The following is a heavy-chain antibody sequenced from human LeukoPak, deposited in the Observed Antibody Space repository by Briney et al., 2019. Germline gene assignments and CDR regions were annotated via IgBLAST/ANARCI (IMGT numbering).Heavy chain of an antibody. Sequence: TGGSLRLSCAASGFTFEDFSMHWVRQAPGKGLEWVSSISSSSSYIYYADSVKGRFTISRDNAKNSLYLQMNSLRAEDTAVYYCARAPGFGYYDSSGYYPDAFDIWGQGTMVTVSS. V-gene: IGHV3-21*01. CDR2: ISSSSSYI. D-gene: IGHD3-22*01. CDR1: GFTFEDFS. CDR3: ARAPGFGYYDSSGYYPDAFDI. J-gene: IGHJ3*02.